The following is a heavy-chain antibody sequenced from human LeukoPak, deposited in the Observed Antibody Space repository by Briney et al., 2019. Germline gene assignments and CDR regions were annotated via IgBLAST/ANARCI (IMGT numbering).Heavy chain of an antibody. CDR3: ARVPPFNCSSTSCLGLYFDY. D-gene: IGHD2-2*01. CDR2: IYHSGST. CDR1: GYSISSGYY. V-gene: IGHV4-38-2*02. J-gene: IGHJ4*02. Sequence: SETLSLTCTVSGYSISSGYYWGWLRQPPGKELEWIGSIYHSGSTYYNPSLRSRVTISVDTSKNQFSLKLISVTAADAAVYYCARVPPFNCSSTSCLGLYFDYWGQGTLVTVSS.